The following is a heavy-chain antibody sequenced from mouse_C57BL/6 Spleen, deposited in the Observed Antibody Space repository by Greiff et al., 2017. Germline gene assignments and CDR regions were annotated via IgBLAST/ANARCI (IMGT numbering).Heavy chain of an antibody. CDR1: GYTFTSYW. J-gene: IGHJ2*01. Sequence: QVQLQQPGAELVKPGASVKLSCKAPGYTFTSYWMQWVKQRPGQGLEWIGEIDPSDSYTNYNQKFKGKATLTVDTSSSTAYMQLSSLTSEDSAVYYCARGGIYDYDDYWGQGTTLTVSS. CDR3: ARGGIYDYDDY. CDR2: IDPSDSYT. V-gene: IGHV1-50*01. D-gene: IGHD2-4*01.